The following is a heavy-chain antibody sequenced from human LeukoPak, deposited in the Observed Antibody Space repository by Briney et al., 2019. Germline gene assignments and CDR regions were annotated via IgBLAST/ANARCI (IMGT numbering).Heavy chain of an antibody. Sequence: SETLSLTCTVSGGSISSSSYYWGWIRQPPGKGLEWIGSIYYSGSTYYNPSLKSRVTISVDTSKNQFSLKLSSVTAADTAVYYCARGGYIAAAGTNRGWFDPWGQGTLVTVSS. V-gene: IGHV4-39*01. CDR1: GGSISSSSYY. CDR2: IYYSGST. D-gene: IGHD6-13*01. J-gene: IGHJ5*02. CDR3: ARGGYIAAAGTNRGWFDP.